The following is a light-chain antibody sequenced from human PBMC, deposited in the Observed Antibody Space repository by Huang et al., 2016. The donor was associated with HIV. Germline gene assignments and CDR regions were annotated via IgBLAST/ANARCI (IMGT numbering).Light chain of an antibody. CDR2: AAS. V-gene: IGKV1-17*03. J-gene: IGKJ5*01. CDR3: LQHLSYPPA. CDR1: QDINNY. Sequence: RVNITCRANQDINNYLLWFQQKPGKVPKRLIYAASNLPSGVPSRFSGSGSGTEFTLTISDLQPEDFATYYCLQHLSYPPAFGQGTRLDIK.